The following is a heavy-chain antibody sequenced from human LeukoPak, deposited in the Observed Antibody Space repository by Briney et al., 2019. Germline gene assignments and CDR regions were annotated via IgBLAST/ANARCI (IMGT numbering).Heavy chain of an antibody. CDR1: GYTFTSYA. V-gene: IGHV1-3*01. CDR3: ARAQYSSSWYYY. D-gene: IGHD6-13*01. Sequence: ASVKVSCEASGYTFTSYAMHWVRQAPGQRLEWMGWINAGNGKTKYSQKFQGRVTITRDTSASTAYMELSSLRSGDTAVYYCARAQYSSSWYYYWGQGTLVTVSS. J-gene: IGHJ4*02. CDR2: INAGNGKT.